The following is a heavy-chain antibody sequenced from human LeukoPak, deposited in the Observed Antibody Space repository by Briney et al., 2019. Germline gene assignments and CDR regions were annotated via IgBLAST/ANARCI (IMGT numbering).Heavy chain of an antibody. CDR2: IKKDGSEK. CDR1: GLTFNIYR. Sequence: QPGGSLRLSCAASGLTFNIYRMSWVRQAPGKGLEWVANIKKDGSEKYYVDSVKGRFTISRDNAKNSLYLQMNSLRADDTAVYYCARFAAGGSYYYYMDVWGKGTTVTVSS. J-gene: IGHJ6*03. V-gene: IGHV3-7*01. D-gene: IGHD6-25*01. CDR3: ARFAAGGSYYYYMDV.